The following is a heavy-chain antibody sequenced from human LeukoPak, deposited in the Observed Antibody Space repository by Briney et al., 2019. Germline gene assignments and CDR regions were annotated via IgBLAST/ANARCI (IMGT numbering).Heavy chain of an antibody. CDR2: IYSGGST. CDR3: ARRYCSGGGCYGWFDS. CDR1: GFTFSSNY. D-gene: IGHD2-15*01. Sequence: PGGSLRLSCAASGFTFSSNYMSWVRQAPGKGLEWVSVIYSGGSTYYADSVKGRFTISRDNSKNTLYLQMNSLRAEDTAVYYCARRYCSGGGCYGWFDSWGQGTLVTVSS. J-gene: IGHJ5*01. V-gene: IGHV3-66*01.